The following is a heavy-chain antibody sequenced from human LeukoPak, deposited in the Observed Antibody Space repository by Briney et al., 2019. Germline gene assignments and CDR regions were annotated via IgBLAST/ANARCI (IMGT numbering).Heavy chain of an antibody. CDR1: GFTFSNYD. CDR3: ATSPLGQQWLQG. D-gene: IGHD6-19*01. J-gene: IGHJ4*02. Sequence: GGSLSLSLPTSGFTFSNYDIHWVRQATGKGLKWFSVIDPAGDAYYRGSVKGRFTVSRENAKDSLHLQMNSLRAEDTAVYYCATSPLGQQWLQGWGQGTLVTVSS. V-gene: IGHV3-13*01. CDR2: IDPAGDA.